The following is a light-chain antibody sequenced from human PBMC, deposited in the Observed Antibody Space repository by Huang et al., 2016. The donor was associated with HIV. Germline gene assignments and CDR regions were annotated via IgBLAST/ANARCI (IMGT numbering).Light chain of an antibody. V-gene: IGKV1-33*01. CDR2: DAS. CDR1: QDIGNY. Sequence: DVQMTQSPSSLSASVGDRVTITCQASQDIGNYLNWYQQKPGKAPKLLIYDASNLETGVPSRFSGSGSGTDFTFTISSLQPEDIGRYYCQQFENLPPIFGGGTKVEIK. CDR3: QQFENLPPI. J-gene: IGKJ4*01.